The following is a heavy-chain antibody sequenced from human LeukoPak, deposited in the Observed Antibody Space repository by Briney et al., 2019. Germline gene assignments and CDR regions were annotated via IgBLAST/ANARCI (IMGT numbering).Heavy chain of an antibody. Sequence: PGGSLRLSCAASGFIFRNYGMHWVRQAPGKGLEWVAVTSYDGSYEYYADSVKGRFTISRDISKSTLYLQMNSLRAEDTAVYYCATDLRLKHYGDYVIDYWGQGALVTVSS. CDR3: ATDLRLKHYGDYVIDY. CDR2: TSYDGSYE. J-gene: IGHJ4*02. CDR1: GFIFRNYG. V-gene: IGHV3-30*03. D-gene: IGHD4-17*01.